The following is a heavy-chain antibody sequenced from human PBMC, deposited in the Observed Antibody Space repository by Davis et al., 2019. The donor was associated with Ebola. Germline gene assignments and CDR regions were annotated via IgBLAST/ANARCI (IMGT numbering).Heavy chain of an antibody. D-gene: IGHD3-22*01. Sequence: GGSLRLSCAASGFTFSSYAMSWVRQAPGKGLEWVSAISGSGGSTYYADSVKGRFTISRDNSKNTLYLQMNSLRAEDTAVYYCAKDLRRWITMIVVVIDAFDIWGQGTMDTVSS. CDR1: GFTFSSYA. CDR3: AKDLRRWITMIVVVIDAFDI. J-gene: IGHJ3*02. CDR2: ISGSGGST. V-gene: IGHV3-23*01.